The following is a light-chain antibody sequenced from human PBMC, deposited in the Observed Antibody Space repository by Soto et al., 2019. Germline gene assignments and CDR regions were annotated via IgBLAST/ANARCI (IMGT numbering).Light chain of an antibody. CDR3: QQYYDYSWT. Sequence: DVQMTQSPSTLSASVGDRVTITCRASHNIGDWLAWFQQKPGRAPKLLIYKASNLESGVPSTFSGSASGTEFTLTTSSLQPADFATYYCQQYYDYSWTFGQGTKVDIK. J-gene: IGKJ1*01. CDR1: HNIGDW. V-gene: IGKV1-5*03. CDR2: KAS.